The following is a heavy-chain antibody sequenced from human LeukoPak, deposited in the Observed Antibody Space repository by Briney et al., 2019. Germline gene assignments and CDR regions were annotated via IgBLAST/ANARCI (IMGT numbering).Heavy chain of an antibody. D-gene: IGHD2-15*01. CDR1: GYTFTNYW. Sequence: GESLKISCKVSGYTFTNYWISWVRQMPGKGLEWTGRIDPSDSYTKYSPSFQGHVTISADKSISTAYVQWSSLKASDTAMYYCASTWDCSTGSCYSKWGQGTLVTVSS. CDR2: IDPSDSYT. V-gene: IGHV5-10-1*01. CDR3: ASTWDCSTGSCYSK. J-gene: IGHJ4*02.